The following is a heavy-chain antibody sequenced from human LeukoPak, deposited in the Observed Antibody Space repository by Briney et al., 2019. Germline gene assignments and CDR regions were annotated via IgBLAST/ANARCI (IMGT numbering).Heavy chain of an antibody. CDR1: GFTFSNAW. CDR2: IYSDDTT. V-gene: IGHV3-66*01. J-gene: IGHJ4*02. D-gene: IGHD6-6*01. Sequence: KPGGSLRLSCAASGFTFSNAWMNWVRQAPGKGLEWVSVIYSDDTTYYADSVKGRFTISRDNSKNTLHLQMNSLRAEDMAVYYCALSRYSSSSVWDFWGQGTLVTVSS. CDR3: ALSRYSSSSVWDF.